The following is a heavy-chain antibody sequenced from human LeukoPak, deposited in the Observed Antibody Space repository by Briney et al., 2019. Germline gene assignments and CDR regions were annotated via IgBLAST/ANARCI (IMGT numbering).Heavy chain of an antibody. CDR3: ARSEKAYCGGVCDNYHMDA. Sequence: ASVKVSCKASGFSFSNYGISWVRQAPGQGLEWMGWISAYSGNTYYAQNFQGRVTMTTDTATSTAHMELRSLRFDDTAAYYCARSEKAYCGGVCDNYHMDAWGKGTTVTVSS. D-gene: IGHD2-21*02. J-gene: IGHJ6*03. V-gene: IGHV1-18*01. CDR1: GFSFSNYG. CDR2: ISAYSGNT.